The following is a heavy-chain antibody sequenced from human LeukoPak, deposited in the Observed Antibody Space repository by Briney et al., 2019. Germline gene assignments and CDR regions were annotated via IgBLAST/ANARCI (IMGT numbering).Heavy chain of an antibody. CDR1: GFIFNNYG. J-gene: IGHJ4*02. CDR3: AKGLGQWLVIFDS. CDR2: VSFDGSNN. V-gene: IGHV3-30*18. D-gene: IGHD6-19*01. Sequence: GGSLRLPCAASGFIFNNYGMHWVRQAPGKGLEWVAVVSFDGSNNYYADSVKGRFTISRDNSKNTLYLQMNSLRAEDTAVYSCAKGLGQWLVIFDSWGQGTLVAVSS.